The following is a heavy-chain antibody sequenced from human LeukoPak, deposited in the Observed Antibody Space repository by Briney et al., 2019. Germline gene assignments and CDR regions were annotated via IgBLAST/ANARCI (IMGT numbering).Heavy chain of an antibody. CDR2: TNAGNGNT. CDR1: GYTFTSYA. V-gene: IGHV1-3*01. J-gene: IGHJ5*02. Sequence: ASVKVSCKASGYTFTSYAMHWVRQAPGQRLEWMGWTNAGNGNTKYSQKFQGRVTITRDTSASTAYMELSSLRSEDTAVYYCARDCWSLNWFDPWGQGTLVTVSS. CDR3: ARDCWSLNWFDP.